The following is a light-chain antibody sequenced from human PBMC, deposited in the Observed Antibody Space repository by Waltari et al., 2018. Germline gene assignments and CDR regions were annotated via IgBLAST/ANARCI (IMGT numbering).Light chain of an antibody. V-gene: IGKV4-1*01. CDR3: LQYYSTPFS. Sequence: IVMIQSPDSPLVSLVGRPAINSSSTKHVFYSCNNKNYLDWYQQKPGQPPKLLIYWASTRESGVPDRFSGSGSGTDFTLNISSLQAEDVAVYYCLQYYSTPFSFGGGTKVEIK. CDR1: KHVFYSCNNKNY. CDR2: WAS. J-gene: IGKJ4*01.